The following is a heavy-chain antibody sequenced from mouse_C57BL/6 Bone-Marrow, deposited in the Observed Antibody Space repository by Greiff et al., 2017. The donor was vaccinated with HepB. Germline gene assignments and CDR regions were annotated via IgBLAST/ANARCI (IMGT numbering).Heavy chain of an antibody. Sequence: EVKLQESGGGLVQPGGSMKLSCVASGFTFSNYWMNWVRQSPEKGLEWVAQIRLKSDNYATHYAESVKGRFTISRDDSTSSVYLQMNNLRAEDSGIYYCTPLITTVVATGGQGTTLTVSS. CDR1: GFTFSNYW. D-gene: IGHD1-1*01. V-gene: IGHV6-3*01. CDR2: IRLKSDNYAT. J-gene: IGHJ2*01. CDR3: TPLITTVVAT.